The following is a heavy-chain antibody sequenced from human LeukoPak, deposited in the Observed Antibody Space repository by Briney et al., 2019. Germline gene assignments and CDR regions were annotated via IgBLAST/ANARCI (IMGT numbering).Heavy chain of an antibody. CDR1: GSGFTSHW. V-gene: IGHV5-51*01. Sequence: GESLKISCKGSGSGFTSHWIGWVRQMPGKGVEWMGIIYPGDCDTRYSPSFQGQVTISADKSIRTPYLQWSSLKASDTAMYYCARAIFPSFDPWGQGTLVTVSS. CDR2: IYPGDCDT. D-gene: IGHD3-3*01. CDR3: ARAIFPSFDP. J-gene: IGHJ5*02.